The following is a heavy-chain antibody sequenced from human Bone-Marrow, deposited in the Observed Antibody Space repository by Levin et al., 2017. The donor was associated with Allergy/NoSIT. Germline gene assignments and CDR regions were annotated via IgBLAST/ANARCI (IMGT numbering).Heavy chain of an antibody. J-gene: IGHJ4*02. D-gene: IGHD1-7*01. CDR3: ARQPGITETGAVMDY. Sequence: GGSLRLSCRGSGYIFNSYWIGWVRQKPGKGLEWMGIFDPDDSETKYSPSFQGQVTISVDKSINTAYLQWSSLKASDSAMYFCARQPGITETGAVMDYWGRGTQVTVSS. CDR2: FDPDDSET. CDR1: GYIFNSYW. V-gene: IGHV5-51*01.